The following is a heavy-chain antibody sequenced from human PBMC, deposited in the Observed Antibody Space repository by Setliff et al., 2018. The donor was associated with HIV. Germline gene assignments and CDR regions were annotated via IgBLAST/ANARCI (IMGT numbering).Heavy chain of an antibody. D-gene: IGHD3-16*02. J-gene: IGHJ4*02. Sequence: ASVKVSCKASGYSFSSYGISWVRQAPGQGLEWMGWISAYKGNTNYAQRLQGRVTMTTDTTTNTAYMELRSLRSDDTAVYYCVRVSDYDYIWGSYRNFDYWGQGTLVTVSS. CDR2: ISAYKGNT. CDR1: GYSFSSYG. CDR3: VRVSDYDYIWGSYRNFDY. V-gene: IGHV1-18*01.